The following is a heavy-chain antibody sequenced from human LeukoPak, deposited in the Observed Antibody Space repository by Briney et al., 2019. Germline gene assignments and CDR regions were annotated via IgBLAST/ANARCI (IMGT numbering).Heavy chain of an antibody. CDR1: GDSVSSNSAA. CDR3: ARLNIAAAGYDYFDY. Sequence: SQTLSLTCAISGDSVSSNSAAWNWIRQSPSRGLEWLGRTYYRSKWYNDYAVSVKSRITINPDTSKNQFSLKLSSVTAADTAVYYCARLNIAAAGYDYFDYWGQRTLVTVSS. CDR2: TYYRSKWYN. V-gene: IGHV6-1*01. J-gene: IGHJ4*02. D-gene: IGHD6-13*01.